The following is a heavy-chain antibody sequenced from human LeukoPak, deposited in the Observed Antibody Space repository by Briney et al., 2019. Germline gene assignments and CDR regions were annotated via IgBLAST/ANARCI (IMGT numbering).Heavy chain of an antibody. Sequence: GGSLRLSCAASGFTFSSYAMSWVRQAPGKGLEWISYINGGGSPILYADSVRGRFTISRDNAKNSLYLQMNSLRAEDTAVYYCVRDNPRCCGVVPDNIDDYWGQGTLVTVSS. CDR3: VRDNPRCCGVVPDNIDDY. CDR1: GFTFSSYA. V-gene: IGHV3-48*01. D-gene: IGHD2-15*01. J-gene: IGHJ4*02. CDR2: INGGGSPI.